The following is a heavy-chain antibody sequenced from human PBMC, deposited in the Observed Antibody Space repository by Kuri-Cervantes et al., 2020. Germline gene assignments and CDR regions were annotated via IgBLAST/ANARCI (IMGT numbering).Heavy chain of an antibody. Sequence: GSLRLSCTVSGGSISSYYWSWIRQPPGKGLEWIGYIYYSGSTNYNPSLKSRVTISIDTSKNQFSLKLSSVTAADTAIYYCARVYTSDWYQFDFWGQGTLVTISS. CDR2: IYYSGST. V-gene: IGHV4-59*01. D-gene: IGHD6-19*01. CDR1: GGSISSYY. CDR3: ARVYTSDWYQFDF. J-gene: IGHJ4*02.